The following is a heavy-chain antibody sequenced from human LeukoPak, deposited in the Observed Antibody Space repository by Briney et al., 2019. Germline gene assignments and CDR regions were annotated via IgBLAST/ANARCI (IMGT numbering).Heavy chain of an antibody. D-gene: IGHD3-3*01. Sequence: GGSLRLSCAASGFAFSSYGMHWVRQAPGKGLEWVAVIWYDGSNKYYADSVKGRFTISRDNSKNTLYLQMNSLRAEDTAVYYCARESRGYYIDYWGQGTLVTVSS. J-gene: IGHJ4*02. CDR3: ARESRGYYIDY. CDR1: GFAFSSYG. CDR2: IWYDGSNK. V-gene: IGHV3-33*01.